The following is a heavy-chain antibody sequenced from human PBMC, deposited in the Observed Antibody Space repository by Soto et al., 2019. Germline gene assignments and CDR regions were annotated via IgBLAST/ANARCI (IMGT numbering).Heavy chain of an antibody. D-gene: IGHD2-2*01. CDR2: IYYSGST. CDR3: ARQVGVPAAMLDP. CDR1: GGSISSGGYY. Sequence: TLSLTCTVSGGSISSGGYYWSWIRQHPGKGLEWIGYIYYSGSTYYNPSLKSRVTISVDTSKNQFSLKLSSVTAADTAVYYCARQVGVPAAMLDPWGQGTLVTVSS. V-gene: IGHV4-31*03. J-gene: IGHJ5*02.